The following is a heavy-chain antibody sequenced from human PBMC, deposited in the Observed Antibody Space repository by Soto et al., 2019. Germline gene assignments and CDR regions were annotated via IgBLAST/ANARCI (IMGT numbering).Heavy chain of an antibody. CDR1: GGSISSANW. V-gene: IGHV4-4*02. Sequence: PSETLSLTCAVSGGSISSANWWTWVRQPPGKGLEWIGEIYHGGSTSYNPSLKSRVTLSLDKLKNNFSLNLTSVTAAETAVYYCARLSFSYGVDVWGQGTTVNVSS. CDR3: ARLSFSYGVDV. CDR2: IYHGGST. J-gene: IGHJ6*02.